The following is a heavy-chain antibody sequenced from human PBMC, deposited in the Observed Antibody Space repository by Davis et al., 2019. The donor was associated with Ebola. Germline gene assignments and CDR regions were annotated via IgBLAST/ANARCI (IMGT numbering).Heavy chain of an antibody. CDR1: GFTFKNNA. Sequence: PGGSLRLSCVGSGFTFKNNAMSWVRQAPGKGLEWVANIKQDGSSKDYLDSVKGRFTISRDNIKKSVFLEMNSLRVEDTAVYHCARVKANYYNMSGLQYVDAFDFWGHGTKDTVSS. V-gene: IGHV3-7*01. CDR3: ARVKANYYNMSGLQYVDAFDF. CDR2: IKQDGSSK. D-gene: IGHD3-22*01. J-gene: IGHJ3*01.